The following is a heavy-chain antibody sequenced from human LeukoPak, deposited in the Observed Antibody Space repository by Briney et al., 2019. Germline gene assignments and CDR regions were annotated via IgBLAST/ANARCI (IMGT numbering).Heavy chain of an antibody. Sequence: GGSLRLSCAASGFTFSSYSMNWVRQAPGKGLEWVSSISSSSYIYYADSVRGRFTISRDSAKNSLYLQMNSLRAEDTAVYYCARDRGRKLDPWGQGTLVTVSS. J-gene: IGHJ5*02. CDR2: ISSSSYI. CDR1: GFTFSSYS. D-gene: IGHD3-10*01. CDR3: ARDRGRKLDP. V-gene: IGHV3-21*01.